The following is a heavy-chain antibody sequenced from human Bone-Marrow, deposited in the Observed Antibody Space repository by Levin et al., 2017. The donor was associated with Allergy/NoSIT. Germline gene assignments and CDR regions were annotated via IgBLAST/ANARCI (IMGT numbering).Heavy chain of an antibody. CDR1: GFTFSSYG. Sequence: GESLKISCAASGFTFSSYGMHWVRQAPGKGLEWVAVISYDGSNKYYADSVKGRFTISRDNSKNTLYLQMNSLRAEDTAVYYCAKELQAMIEAPFWSGFCGKWNYYYYGMDVWGQGTTVTVSS. D-gene: IGHD3-3*01. CDR3: AKELQAMIEAPFWSGFCGKWNYYYYGMDV. V-gene: IGHV3-30*18. CDR2: ISYDGSNK. J-gene: IGHJ6*02.